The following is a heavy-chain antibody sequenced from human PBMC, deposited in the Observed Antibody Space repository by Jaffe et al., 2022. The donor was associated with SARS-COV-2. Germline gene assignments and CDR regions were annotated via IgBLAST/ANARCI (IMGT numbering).Heavy chain of an antibody. CDR3: AKGGKPSMGPRGWYYYYYGMDV. D-gene: IGHD6-19*01. CDR2: ISGSGGST. J-gene: IGHJ6*02. CDR1: GFTFSSYA. V-gene: IGHV3-23*01. Sequence: EVQLLESGGGLVQPGGSLRLSCAASGFTFSSYAMSWVRQAPGKGLEWVSAISGSGGSTYYADSVKGRFTISRDNSKNTLYLQMNSLRAEDTAVYYCAKGGKPSMGPRGWYYYYYGMDVWGQGTTVTVSS.